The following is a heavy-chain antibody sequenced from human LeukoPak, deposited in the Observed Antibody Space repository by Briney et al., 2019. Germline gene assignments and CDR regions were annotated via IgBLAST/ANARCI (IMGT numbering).Heavy chain of an antibody. J-gene: IGHJ4*02. CDR2: INQDGSEK. CDR1: GFTFSSYA. V-gene: IGHV3-7*01. Sequence: QPGRSLRLSCAASGFTFSSYAMHWVRQAPGKGLEWVANINQDGSEKYYVDSVKGRFTVSRDNAKNSLYLQLNNLRAEDTAVYYCGTRAHWGQGTLVTVSS. CDR3: GTRAH.